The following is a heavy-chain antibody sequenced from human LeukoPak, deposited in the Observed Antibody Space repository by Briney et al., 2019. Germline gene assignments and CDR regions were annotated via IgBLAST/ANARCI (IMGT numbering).Heavy chain of an antibody. D-gene: IGHD2-21*02. J-gene: IGHJ6*02. CDR3: ARYHIVVVTAIRPYYYGMDV. CDR2: INHSGST. Sequence: SETLSLTCAVYGGSFSGCYWSWIRQPPGKGLEWIGEINHSGSTNYNPSLKSRVTISVDTSKNQFSLKLSSVTAADTAVYYCARYHIVVVTAIRPYYYGMDVWGQGTTVTVSS. CDR1: GGSFSGCY. V-gene: IGHV4-34*01.